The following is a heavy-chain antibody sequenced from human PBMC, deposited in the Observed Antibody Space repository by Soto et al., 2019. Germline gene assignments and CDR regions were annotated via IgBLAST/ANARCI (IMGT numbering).Heavy chain of an antibody. Sequence: GGSLRLSCAASGFTFSNFDMHWVRRATGKGLEWVSVIGHAGDTYYADSVRGRFTIARDNSKNTLDLQMNTLRAEDTAVYYCARAQDNDASGSYDLPADIWGQGTTVTVSS. D-gene: IGHD3-16*01. J-gene: IGHJ3*02. CDR1: GFTFSNFD. CDR2: IGHAGDT. V-gene: IGHV3-13*01. CDR3: ARAQDNDASGSYDLPADI.